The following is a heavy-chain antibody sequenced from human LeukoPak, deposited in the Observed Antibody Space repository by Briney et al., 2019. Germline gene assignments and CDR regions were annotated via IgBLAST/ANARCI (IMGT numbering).Heavy chain of an antibody. D-gene: IGHD3-22*01. J-gene: IGHJ6*03. Sequence: QPGGTLRLSCAASGFTFSRYGMSWVRQAPEKGLEWVSAISGSGGSTYYADSVKGRFTISRDNSKNTLYLQMNSLRAEDTAVYYCARGPRLLTYYYYYMDVWGKGTTVTVSS. CDR2: ISGSGGST. CDR3: ARGPRLLTYYYYYMDV. V-gene: IGHV3-23*01. CDR1: GFTFSRYG.